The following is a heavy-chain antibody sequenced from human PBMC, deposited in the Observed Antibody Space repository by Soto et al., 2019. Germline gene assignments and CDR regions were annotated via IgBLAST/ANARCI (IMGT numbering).Heavy chain of an antibody. J-gene: IGHJ5*02. Sequence: ASVKVSCKAAGYTFTSYYMHWVRQAPGQGLEWMGIINPSGGSTSYAQKFQGRVTMTRDTSTSTVYMELSSLRSEDTAVYYCARDLMRGYCTNGVCYLNWFDPWGQGTLVTVSS. CDR3: ARDLMRGYCTNGVCYLNWFDP. V-gene: IGHV1-46*01. CDR1: GYTFTSYY. CDR2: INPSGGST. D-gene: IGHD2-8*01.